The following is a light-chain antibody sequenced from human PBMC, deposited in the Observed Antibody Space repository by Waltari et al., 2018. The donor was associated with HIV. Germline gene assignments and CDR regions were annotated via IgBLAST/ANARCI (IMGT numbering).Light chain of an antibody. CDR3: QSFDSSLTTSGVI. Sequence: QSVLTQPPSASGTPGQRVTISCSGSTSNIGGNTVNWFQQLPGTAPKLLICGNNQRPSGVPDRFSGSKSGSSASLAITGLQAEDEAHYYCQSFDSSLTTSGVIFGGGTKLTVL. CDR1: TSNIGGNT. J-gene: IGLJ2*01. CDR2: GNN. V-gene: IGLV1-44*01.